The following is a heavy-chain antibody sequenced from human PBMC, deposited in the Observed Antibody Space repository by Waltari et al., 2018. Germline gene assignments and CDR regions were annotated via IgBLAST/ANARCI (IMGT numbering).Heavy chain of an antibody. Sequence: QVQLQQWGAGLLKPSETLSLICAVYGGSFSGYHWSWIRQPPGKGLEWIGEINHSGSTNYNPSLKSRVTISVETAKNQFARKLSSVTAADTAVYYCARGLRYGTTTPWGYWGQGTLVTVSS. V-gene: IGHV4-34*01. CDR2: INHSGST. CDR1: GGSFSGYH. D-gene: IGHD1-7*01. CDR3: ARGLRYGTTTPWGY. J-gene: IGHJ4*02.